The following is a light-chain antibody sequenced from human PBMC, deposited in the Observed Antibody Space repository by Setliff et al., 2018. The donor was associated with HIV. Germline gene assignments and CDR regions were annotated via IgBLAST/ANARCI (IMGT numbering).Light chain of an antibody. CDR3: SSYAGYGTWM. V-gene: IGLV2-23*02. CDR2: EVT. J-gene: IGLJ3*02. CDR1: SSDVGGYNL. Sequence: QSVLTQPASVSGSPGQSITISCTGTSSDVGGYNLVSWYQQHPGKAPKLMIYEVTKRPSAISDRFSGSKSGYTASLTISGLQAEDESDYYCSSYAGYGTWMFGGGTKVTVL.